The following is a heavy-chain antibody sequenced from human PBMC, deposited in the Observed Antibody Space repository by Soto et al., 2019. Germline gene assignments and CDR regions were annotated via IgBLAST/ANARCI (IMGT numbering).Heavy chain of an antibody. J-gene: IGHJ4*02. Sequence: QVQLVQSGAEVKKPGASVKVSCKASGYTFTSYGISWVRQAPGQGLEWMGWISADNGNTNYAQKLQGRVTMTTDTSPSTAYRELRGRKADDTAGDYCARVSPGLYYFDYWGQGTLVTVSS. CDR3: ARVSPGLYYFDY. CDR2: ISADNGNT. CDR1: GYTFTSYG. V-gene: IGHV1-18*01.